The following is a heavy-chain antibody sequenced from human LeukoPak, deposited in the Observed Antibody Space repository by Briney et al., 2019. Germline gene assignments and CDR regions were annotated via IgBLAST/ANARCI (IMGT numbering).Heavy chain of an antibody. D-gene: IGHD6-13*01. Sequence: SETLSLTCTVSGGSISSYYRSWIRQPPGKGLEWIGYIYYSGSTNYNPSLKSRVTISVDTSKNQFSLKLSSVTAADTAVYYCARAMGDGSSWQYYYYYYMDVWGKGTTVTVSS. CDR3: ARAMGDGSSWQYYYYYYMDV. CDR2: IYYSGST. V-gene: IGHV4-59*01. J-gene: IGHJ6*03. CDR1: GGSISSYY.